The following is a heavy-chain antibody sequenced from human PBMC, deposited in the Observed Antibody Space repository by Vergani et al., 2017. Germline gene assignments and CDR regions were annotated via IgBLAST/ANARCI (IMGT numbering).Heavy chain of an antibody. Sequence: QVQLVKSGAEVKKPGASVKVSCKASGYTFTTYALHWVRQAPGQGLEWLGWINPITETPTYAQAFTGRFVFTLDTSVNTAFLQIRGLTAEDTALYYCARAKRGRIAVSAADTWGQGTQVTVSS. V-gene: IGHV7-4-1*01. CDR3: ARAKRGRIAVSAADT. D-gene: IGHD6-19*01. CDR1: GYTFTTYA. J-gene: IGHJ5*02. CDR2: INPITETP.